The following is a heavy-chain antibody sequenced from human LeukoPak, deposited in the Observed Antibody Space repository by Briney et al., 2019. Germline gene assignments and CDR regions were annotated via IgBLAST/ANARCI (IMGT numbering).Heavy chain of an antibody. Sequence: ASVKVSCKASGYTFTSYDINWVRQATGQGLEWMGWMNPNSGNTGYAQKFQGRVTMTRNTSISTAYMELSSLRSEDTAVYYCAEGKDTAMGYGMDVWGQGTLVTVSS. CDR2: MNPNSGNT. CDR1: GYTFTSYD. V-gene: IGHV1-8*01. J-gene: IGHJ6*02. D-gene: IGHD5-18*01. CDR3: AEGKDTAMGYGMDV.